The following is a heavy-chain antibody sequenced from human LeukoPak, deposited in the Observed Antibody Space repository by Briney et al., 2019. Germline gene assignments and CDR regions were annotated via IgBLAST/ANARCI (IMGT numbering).Heavy chain of an antibody. D-gene: IGHD5-24*01. CDR1: GFTFSSYA. CDR3: AREGPRWLTDYYGMDV. CDR2: IYSGGST. Sequence: GGSLRLSCAASGFTFSSYAMSWVRQAPGKGLEWVSVIYSGGSTYYADSVKGRFTISRDNSKNTLYLQMNSLRAEDTAVYYCAREGPRWLTDYYGMDVWGQGTTVTVSS. V-gene: IGHV3-66*01. J-gene: IGHJ6*02.